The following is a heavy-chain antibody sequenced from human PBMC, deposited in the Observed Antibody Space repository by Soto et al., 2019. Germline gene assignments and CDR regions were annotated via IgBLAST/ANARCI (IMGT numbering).Heavy chain of an antibody. CDR1: GGSISSRY. CDR3: ASALLDYGDYYFDY. D-gene: IGHD4-17*01. J-gene: IGHJ4*02. CDR2: IYIGGST. V-gene: IGHV4-4*07. Sequence: SETLSLTCTVSGGSISSRYWSWIRQPAGKGLEWIGRIYIGGSTNYNPSLESRVTMSVDTSRNQFSLKLSSVTAADTAVYYCASALLDYGDYYFDYWGPGTLVTVSS.